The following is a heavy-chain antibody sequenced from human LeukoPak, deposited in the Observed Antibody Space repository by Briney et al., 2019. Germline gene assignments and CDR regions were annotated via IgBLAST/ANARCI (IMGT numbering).Heavy chain of an antibody. CDR3: ARGCYYERSGYCPFDY. CDR2: IYSGGGT. J-gene: IGHJ4*02. V-gene: IGHV3-53*01. CDR1: GFIVSNNY. D-gene: IGHD3-22*01. Sequence: GGSLSLSFAASGFIVSNNYMNWVRQAPGKGLEWGSIIYSGGGTYYAGSVKGRFTISRDNSKNTLYLQMNSLRADDTAVYYCARGCYYERSGYCPFDYWGPGTLVTVSS.